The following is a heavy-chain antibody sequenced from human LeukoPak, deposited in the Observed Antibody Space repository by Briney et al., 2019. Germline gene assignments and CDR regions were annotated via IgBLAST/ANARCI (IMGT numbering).Heavy chain of an antibody. J-gene: IGHJ4*02. V-gene: IGHV3-53*04. CDR1: GFTISSNY. CDR3: ARGPGIAVAGTGGYFDY. CDR2: IYSGGST. Sequence: PGGSLRLSCAASGFTISSNYMSWVRQAPGQGLEWVSVIYSGGSTYYADSVKGRFTVSRHNSKNTLYLQMNSLRAEDTAVYYCARGPGIAVAGTGGYFDYWGQGTLVTVSS. D-gene: IGHD6-19*01.